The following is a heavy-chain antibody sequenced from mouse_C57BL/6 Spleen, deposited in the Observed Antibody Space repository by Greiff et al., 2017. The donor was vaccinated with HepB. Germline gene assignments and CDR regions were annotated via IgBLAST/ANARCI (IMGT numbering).Heavy chain of an antibody. CDR1: GYTFTDYN. Sequence: EVQLQQSGPELVKPGASVKIPCKASGYTFTDYNMDWVKQSHGKSLEWIGDINHNNGGTIYNQKFKGKATLTVDKSSSTAYMELRSLTSEDTAVYYCARSYYSNYVRAMDYWGQGTSVTVSS. V-gene: IGHV1-18*01. J-gene: IGHJ4*01. CDR2: INHNNGGT. D-gene: IGHD2-5*01. CDR3: ARSYYSNYVRAMDY.